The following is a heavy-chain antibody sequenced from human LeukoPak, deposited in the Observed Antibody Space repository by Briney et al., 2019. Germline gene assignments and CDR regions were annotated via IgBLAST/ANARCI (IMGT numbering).Heavy chain of an antibody. CDR3: ARMGSGSYGYDAFDI. J-gene: IGHJ3*02. CDR2: IYYSGST. D-gene: IGHD1-26*01. V-gene: IGHV4-59*01. Sequence: SETLSLTCTVSGGSISSYYWSWIRQPPGKGLEWIGYIYYSGSTNYNPSLKSRVTISVDTSKNQFSLKLSSVTAADTAVYYCARMGSGSYGYDAFDIWGQGTMVTVSS. CDR1: GGSISSYY.